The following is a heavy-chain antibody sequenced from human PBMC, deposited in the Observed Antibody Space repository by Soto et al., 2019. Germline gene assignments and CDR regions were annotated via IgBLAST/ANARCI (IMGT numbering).Heavy chain of an antibody. V-gene: IGHV4-39*01. J-gene: IGHJ4*02. Sequence: SETLSLTCTVSGGSISSSSYYWGWIRQPPGKGLEWIGSIYYRGSTYYNPSLKSRVTISVDTSKNQFSLKLSSVTAADTAVYYCARQEAVAGTGSDYWGQGTLVTVSS. CDR2: IYYRGST. CDR1: GGSISSSSYY. CDR3: ARQEAVAGTGSDY. D-gene: IGHD6-19*01.